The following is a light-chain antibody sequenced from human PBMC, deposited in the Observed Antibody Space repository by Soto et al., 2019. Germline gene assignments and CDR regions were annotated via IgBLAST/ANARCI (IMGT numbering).Light chain of an antibody. Sequence: EILMTQSPDSLSGSPGETATLSCRASQSLNTDLAWYQQKPGQAPRLLLYGASTRATGISTRFSGGGSGTEFTLTISGLQSEDSAVYYCQQYKSWPPITFGQGTRLEI. J-gene: IGKJ5*01. CDR3: QQYKSWPPIT. CDR2: GAS. CDR1: QSLNTD. V-gene: IGKV3-15*01.